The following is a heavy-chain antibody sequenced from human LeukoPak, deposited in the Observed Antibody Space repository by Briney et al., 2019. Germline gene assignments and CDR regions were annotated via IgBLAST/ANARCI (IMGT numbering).Heavy chain of an antibody. Sequence: GGSLRLSCAASGFTFSSYSMNWVREAPGKGLECVSYISCSSSYIYYAESVKGRFTISRDNPKNSLCLQTSSLGAEGTAVYYCASSRAAYGGYDFDYWGQRTLVTVSS. CDR2: ISCSSSYI. CDR3: ASSRAAYGGYDFDY. J-gene: IGHJ4*02. V-gene: IGHV3-21*01. CDR1: GFTFSSYS. D-gene: IGHD5-12*01.